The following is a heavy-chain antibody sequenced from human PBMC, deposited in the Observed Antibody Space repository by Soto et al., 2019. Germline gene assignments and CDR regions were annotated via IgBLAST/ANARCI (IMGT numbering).Heavy chain of an antibody. V-gene: IGHV2-5*02. CDR3: AHSYYDFWSGHHNQLDWFDP. CDR1: GFSLSTSGVG. J-gene: IGHJ5*02. CDR2: IYWDDDK. Sequence: QITLKESGPTLVKPTQTLTLTCTFSGFSLSTSGVGVGWIRQPPGKALEWLALIYWDDDKRYSTSLKSRLTITKDTSKNQVVLTMTNMDPVDTPKYYCAHSYYDFWSGHHNQLDWFDPWGRGTLVTVS. D-gene: IGHD3-3*01.